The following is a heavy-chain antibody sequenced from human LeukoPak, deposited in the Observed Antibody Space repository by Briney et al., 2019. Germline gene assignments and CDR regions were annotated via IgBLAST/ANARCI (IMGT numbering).Heavy chain of an antibody. Sequence: GGSLRLSCAVSAFTLRTSGIQWVRQAPGKGLEWLTFIRTDGNDKYYADSVKGRFTISRGNSKSTLYLQMDSLRAEDTAVYYCVKEPSRGSYADHWGQGTLVTVSS. D-gene: IGHD3-16*01. CDR2: IRTDGNDK. J-gene: IGHJ4*02. CDR3: VKEPSRGSYADH. CDR1: AFTLRTSG. V-gene: IGHV3-30*02.